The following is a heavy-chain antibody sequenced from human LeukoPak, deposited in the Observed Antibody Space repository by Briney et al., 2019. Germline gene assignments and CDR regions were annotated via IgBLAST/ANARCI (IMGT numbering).Heavy chain of an antibody. Sequence: PSGTLSLTCAVSGGSISSSYWWSWIRQPPGKGLEWIGEIYHSGSTNYNLSLKSRVTISVDKSKNQFSLKLNSVTAADTAVYYCARSPRSSSWYVYFQHWGQGTLVTVSS. J-gene: IGHJ1*01. CDR1: GGSISSSYW. D-gene: IGHD6-13*01. CDR3: ARSPRSSSWYVYFQH. V-gene: IGHV4-4*02. CDR2: IYHSGST.